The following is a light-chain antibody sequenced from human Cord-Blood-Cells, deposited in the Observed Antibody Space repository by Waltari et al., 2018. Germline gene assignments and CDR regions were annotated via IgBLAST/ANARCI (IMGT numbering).Light chain of an antibody. J-gene: IGLJ3*02. CDR3: SSYTSSSTLV. V-gene: IGLV2-14*03. Sequence: QSALTQPASVTGSPGQSITISCTGTSSDVGGYNYVSWYQQHPGKAPKLMIYDVSNRPSGFSNRFSGSKSGNTASLTISGLQAEGEADYYCSSYTSSSTLVFGGGTKLTVL. CDR1: SSDVGGYNY. CDR2: DVS.